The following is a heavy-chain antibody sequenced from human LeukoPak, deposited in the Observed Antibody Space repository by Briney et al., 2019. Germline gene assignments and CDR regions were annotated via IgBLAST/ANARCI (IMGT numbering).Heavy chain of an antibody. CDR1: GGSFSGYY. Sequence: SETLSLTCAVYGGSFSGYYWSWIRQPPGKGLEWIGEINHSGSTNYNPSLKSRVTISVDTSKNQFSLKLSSVTAADTAVYYCARGDYYDSSGYWPDYWGQGTLVTVSS. D-gene: IGHD3-22*01. CDR3: ARGDYYDSSGYWPDY. V-gene: IGHV4-34*01. CDR2: INHSGST. J-gene: IGHJ4*02.